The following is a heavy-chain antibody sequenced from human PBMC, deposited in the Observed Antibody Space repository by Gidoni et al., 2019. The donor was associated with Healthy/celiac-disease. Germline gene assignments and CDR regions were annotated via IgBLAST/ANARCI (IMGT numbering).Heavy chain of an antibody. CDR1: GFTFSSYW. D-gene: IGHD2-15*01. Sequence: EVQLVESGGGLVQPGGSLRLSCAASGFTFSSYWMSWVRQAPGKGLEWVANIKQDGSEKYYVDSVKGRFTISRDNAKNSLYLQMNSLRAEDTAVYYCARDKKAGGKALGDYWGQGTLVTVSS. V-gene: IGHV3-7*01. J-gene: IGHJ4*02. CDR2: IKQDGSEK. CDR3: ARDKKAGGKALGDY.